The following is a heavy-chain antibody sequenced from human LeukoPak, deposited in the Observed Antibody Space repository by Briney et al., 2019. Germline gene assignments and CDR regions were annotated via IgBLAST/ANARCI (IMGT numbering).Heavy chain of an antibody. J-gene: IGHJ3*02. Sequence: GGSLRLSCAASGFTFSNYGMHWVRQAPGKGLEWVVVISYDGSNKYYADSVRGRFTISRDNSKNTLYLQMNSLRAEDTAVYYCANGYYYGSGSYYKEAFDIWGQGTMVTVSS. V-gene: IGHV3-30*18. CDR2: ISYDGSNK. D-gene: IGHD3-10*01. CDR1: GFTFSNYG. CDR3: ANGYYYGSGSYYKEAFDI.